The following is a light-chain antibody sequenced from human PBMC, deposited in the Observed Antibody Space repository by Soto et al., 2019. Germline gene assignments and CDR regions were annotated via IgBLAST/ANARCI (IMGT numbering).Light chain of an antibody. J-gene: IGKJ1*01. CDR3: QQRSNWPPTWT. CDR1: QSVGSY. Sequence: EIVLTQSPVTLSLSPGERATLSCRASQSVGSYLAWYQQKPGQAPRLLIYDASDRATGIPARFSGSGSGTDFTLTISSLEPEDFAVYYCQQRSNWPPTWTFGQGTKVEI. CDR2: DAS. V-gene: IGKV3-11*01.